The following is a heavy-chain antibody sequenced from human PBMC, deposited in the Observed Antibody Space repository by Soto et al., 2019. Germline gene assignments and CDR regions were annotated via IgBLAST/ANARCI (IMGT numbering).Heavy chain of an antibody. Sequence: PSQTLSLTCVISGDSVSSNSAARNWIRQSPSRGLEWLGRTYYRSKWYNDYAVSVKSRITINPDTSKNQFSLQLNSVTPEDTAVYYCATGGSYYGMDVWGQGATVTVSS. V-gene: IGHV6-1*01. D-gene: IGHD3-10*01. J-gene: IGHJ6*02. CDR3: ATGGSYYGMDV. CDR2: TYYRSKWYN. CDR1: GDSVSSNSAA.